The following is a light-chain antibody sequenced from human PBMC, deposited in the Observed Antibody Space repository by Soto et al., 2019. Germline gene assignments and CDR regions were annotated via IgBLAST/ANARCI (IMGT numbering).Light chain of an antibody. V-gene: IGKV1-5*03. Sequence: DIEMTQSPCTLSASIGDRVTITCRASQSISSWLAWYQQKPGKAPKVLIYKASNLKSGVPSRFSGSGSGTEFTLTISSLQPDDFATYYCQQYNSYSYTIGQGTKLEIK. CDR1: QSISSW. CDR3: QQYNSYSYT. J-gene: IGKJ2*01. CDR2: KAS.